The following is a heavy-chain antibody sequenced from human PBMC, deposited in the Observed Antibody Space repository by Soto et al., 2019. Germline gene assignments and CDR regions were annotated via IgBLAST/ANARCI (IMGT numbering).Heavy chain of an antibody. CDR2: ISSSGSTI. D-gene: IGHD6-13*01. V-gene: IGHV3-48*03. CDR1: GFTFSSYE. CDR3: ARAYSSSWSYYYYGMDV. Sequence: GGSLRLSCAASGFTFSSYEMNWVRQAPGKGLEWASYISSSGSTIYYADSVKGRFTISRDNAKNSLYLQMNSLRAEDTAVYYCARAYSSSWSYYYYGMDVWGQGTTVTVSS. J-gene: IGHJ6*02.